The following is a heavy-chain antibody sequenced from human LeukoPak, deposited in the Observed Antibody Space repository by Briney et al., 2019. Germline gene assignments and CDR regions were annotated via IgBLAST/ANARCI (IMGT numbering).Heavy chain of an antibody. J-gene: IGHJ4*02. CDR2: ISYDGSNK. V-gene: IGHV3-30*03. D-gene: IGHD3-22*01. CDR1: GFTFTSYG. Sequence: PGGSLRLSCAASGFTFTSYGMHWVRQAPGKGLEWVAVISYDGSNKYYADSVKGRFTISRDNSKNTPYLQMNSLRAEDTAVYYCARALYDSSGYYSHFDYWGQGTLVTVSS. CDR3: ARALYDSSGYYSHFDY.